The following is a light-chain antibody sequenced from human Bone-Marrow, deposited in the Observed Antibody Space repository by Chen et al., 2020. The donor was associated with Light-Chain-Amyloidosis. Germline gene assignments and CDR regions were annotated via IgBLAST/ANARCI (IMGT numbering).Light chain of an antibody. V-gene: IGLV1-51*02. CDR3: ATWDSSLTVWM. CDR1: NSNIGINY. Sequence: QSVLTQPPPVSAAPGQKVTIPCSGSNSNIGINYVSRYQQLPGTSPKLLIYENNQRPSEIPDRFSGSKSGTSATLGVAGLQTGDEADYYCATWDSSLTVWMFGGGTKLTVL. CDR2: ENN. J-gene: IGLJ3*02.